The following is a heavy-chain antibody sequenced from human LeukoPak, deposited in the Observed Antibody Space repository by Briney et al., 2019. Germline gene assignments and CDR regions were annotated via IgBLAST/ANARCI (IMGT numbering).Heavy chain of an antibody. CDR1: GYRFTNYW. D-gene: IGHD2-8*01. V-gene: IGHV5-51*01. J-gene: IGHJ3*02. Sequence: GESLKISCKGSGYRFTNYWIGWVRQMPGKGLEWMGIIYPGDSDTRYSPSFQGQVTISADKSISTAYLQWSSLQASDTAMYYCARRLYAMSDAFDIWGQGTMVTVSS. CDR2: IYPGDSDT. CDR3: ARRLYAMSDAFDI.